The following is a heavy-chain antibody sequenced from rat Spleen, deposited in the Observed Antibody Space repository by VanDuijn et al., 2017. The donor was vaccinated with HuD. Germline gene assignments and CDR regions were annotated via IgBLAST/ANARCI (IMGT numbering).Heavy chain of an antibody. CDR2: ITHNDGST. CDR1: GFTFSDYN. D-gene: IGHD1-9*01. Sequence: EVQLVESGGGLVQPGRSLKLSCAASGFTFSDYNMAWVRQAPKKGLEWVATITHNDGSTYYPDSVRGRFTISRDNAKSTLYLQMDSLRSEDTATYYCATLYYGYTYWGQGVMVTVSS. V-gene: IGHV5S10*01. CDR3: ATLYYGYTY. J-gene: IGHJ2*01.